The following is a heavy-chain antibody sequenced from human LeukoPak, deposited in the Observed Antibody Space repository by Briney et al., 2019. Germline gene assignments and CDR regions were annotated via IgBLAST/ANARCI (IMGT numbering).Heavy chain of an antibody. CDR3: AKDIIRYYDSSGYYYPFDC. Sequence: PGGSLRLSCAASGFTFSNYAMSWVRQAPGKGLEWVSAISGSGDSTYYADSVKGRFTISRDYSKNTLYLQKNNLRAEDTALYYCAKDIIRYYDSSGYYYPFDCWGQGTLVTVSS. CDR1: GFTFSNYA. D-gene: IGHD3-22*01. J-gene: IGHJ4*02. V-gene: IGHV3-23*01. CDR2: ISGSGDST.